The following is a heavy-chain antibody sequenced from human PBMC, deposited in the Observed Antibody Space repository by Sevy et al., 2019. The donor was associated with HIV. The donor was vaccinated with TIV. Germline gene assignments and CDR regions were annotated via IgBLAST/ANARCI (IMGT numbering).Heavy chain of an antibody. D-gene: IGHD4-4*01. J-gene: IGHJ4*02. V-gene: IGHV3-21*01. Sequence: GGSLRLSCAASGFTFSSYSMNWVRQAPGKGLEWVSSISSSSSYIYYADSVKGRFTISRDNAKNSLYLQMNSLRAEDTAVYYWAREVDYSNYGLFDYWGQGTLVTVSS. CDR2: ISSSSSYI. CDR1: GFTFSSYS. CDR3: AREVDYSNYGLFDY.